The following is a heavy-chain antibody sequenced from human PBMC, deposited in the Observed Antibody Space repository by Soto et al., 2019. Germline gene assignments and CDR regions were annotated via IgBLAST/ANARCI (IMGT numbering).Heavy chain of an antibody. CDR1: GYTFSNYG. Sequence: QVLLVQSGAEVKRPGASVKVSCKASGYTFSNYGITWVRQAPGHGLEWLGWVTAVNGDTNYAQNVRDRVTLTTDASTETSYMELRSLRPDDTAVYYCARDGRVSFYYYGMDVWGQGTTVIVSS. CDR2: VTAVNGDT. CDR3: ARDGRVSFYYYGMDV. J-gene: IGHJ6*02. V-gene: IGHV1-18*01.